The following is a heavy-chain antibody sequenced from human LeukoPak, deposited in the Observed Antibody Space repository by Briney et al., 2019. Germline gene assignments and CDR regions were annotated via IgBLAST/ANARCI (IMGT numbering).Heavy chain of an antibody. CDR3: ASGGWRAGY. CDR1: GGSFSGYY. D-gene: IGHD6-19*01. V-gene: IGHV4-34*01. Sequence: SETLSLTCAVYGGSFSGYYWSWIRQPPGKGLEWIGEINHSGSTNYNPSLKSRVTISVDTSKNQFSLKPSSVTAADTAVYYCASGGWRAGYWGQGTLVTVSS. CDR2: INHSGST. J-gene: IGHJ4*02.